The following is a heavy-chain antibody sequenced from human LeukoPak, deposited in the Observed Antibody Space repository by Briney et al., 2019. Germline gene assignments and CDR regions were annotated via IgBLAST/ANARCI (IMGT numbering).Heavy chain of an antibody. D-gene: IGHD3-10*01. CDR1: GGSISSGSYY. J-gene: IGHJ6*04. Sequence: SQTLSLTCTVSGGSISSGSYYWSWIRQPAGKGLEWIGRIYTSGSTNYNPSLKSRVTISVDTSKNQFSLKLSSVTAADTAVYYCARGYTYYYGSGIPYYGMDVWGKGTTVTVSS. CDR3: ARGYTYYYGSGIPYYGMDV. CDR2: IYTSGST. V-gene: IGHV4-61*02.